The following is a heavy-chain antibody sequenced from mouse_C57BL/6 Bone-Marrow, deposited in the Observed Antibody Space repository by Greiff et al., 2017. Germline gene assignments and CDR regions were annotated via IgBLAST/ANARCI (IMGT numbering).Heavy chain of an antibody. D-gene: IGHD1-1*01. V-gene: IGHV1-64*01. CDR3: ARTYSSVLATDWYFDV. Sequence: QVQLQQPGAELVKPGASVKLSCKASGYTFTSYWMHWVKQRPGQGLEWIGMLHPNSGSTNYNEKFKSKATLTVDKSSRTAYMQLSSLTSEDSAVLYCARTYSSVLATDWYFDVWGTGTTVTVSS. CDR2: LHPNSGST. CDR1: GYTFTSYW. J-gene: IGHJ1*03.